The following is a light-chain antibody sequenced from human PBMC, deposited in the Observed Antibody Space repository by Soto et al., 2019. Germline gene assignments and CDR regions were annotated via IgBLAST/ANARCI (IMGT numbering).Light chain of an antibody. J-gene: IGKJ2*01. CDR3: QQYNNWPPS. CDR1: QSVSSN. Sequence: EIVMTQSPATLSVSPGERATLSCRASQSVSSNLAWYQQKPGQAPRLLIYGASTRATGIPARFSGSGSGTELTLTISSLQSEDFPVYYCQQYNNWPPSFGQGTKLEIK. V-gene: IGKV3-15*01. CDR2: GAS.